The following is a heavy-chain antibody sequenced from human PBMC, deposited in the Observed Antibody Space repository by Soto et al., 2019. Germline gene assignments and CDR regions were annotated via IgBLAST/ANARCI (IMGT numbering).Heavy chain of an antibody. CDR2: IYYNGDT. CDR3: ARFNAYKLPRSGYYYAMDV. Sequence: PSETLSLTCTVSGGSISKYYWSWIRQPPGKGLEWIGYIYYNGDTDYSPSLKSRVTISVDTSKNQFSLKLYSVTAADTAVYYCARFNAYKLPRSGYYYAMDVWGQGTTVTGLL. D-gene: IGHD1-1*01. J-gene: IGHJ6*02. CDR1: GGSISKYY. V-gene: IGHV4-59*01.